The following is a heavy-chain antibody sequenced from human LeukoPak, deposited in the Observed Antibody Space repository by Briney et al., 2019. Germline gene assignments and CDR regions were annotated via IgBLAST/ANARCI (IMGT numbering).Heavy chain of an antibody. D-gene: IGHD2-2*01. Sequence: GGSLRLSCAASGINFRASGMHWVRQAPGMGLEWVTFIQTDGGDKKYAASVAGRFTISRDNSKNTVYLHMSSLRPDDTAFYYCAREGGTVVIGRFDYWGQGTLVTVSS. CDR1: GINFRASG. V-gene: IGHV3-30*02. CDR3: AREGGTVVIGRFDY. CDR2: IQTDGGDK. J-gene: IGHJ4*02.